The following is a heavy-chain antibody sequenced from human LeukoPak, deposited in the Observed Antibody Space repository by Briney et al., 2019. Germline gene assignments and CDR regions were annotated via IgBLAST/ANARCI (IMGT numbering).Heavy chain of an antibody. J-gene: IGHJ6*02. D-gene: IGHD3-10*01. CDR3: ARILWFGESYGMDV. CDR1: GGSISSYY. V-gene: IGHV4-59*01. CDR2: IYYSGSR. Sequence: KASETLSLTCTVSGGSISSYYWGWIRQPPGKGLEWIGYIYYSGSRSYNPSLKSRVTISVDTSKNQLSLKLSSVTAADTAVYYCARILWFGESYGMDVWGQGTTVTVSS.